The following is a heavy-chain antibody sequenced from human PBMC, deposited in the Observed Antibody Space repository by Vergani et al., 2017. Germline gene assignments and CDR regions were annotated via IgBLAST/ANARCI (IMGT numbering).Heavy chain of an antibody. J-gene: IGHJ4*02. CDR2: ISARYPST. CDR1: GFTFGSYA. D-gene: IGHD3-22*01. CDR3: ARLSYDTTPYLQGGYDC. Sequence: EMQLLESGGGLVKPGGSLRLSCAASGFTFGSYAMTWVRQAPGKGLEWVSAISARYPSTYYADSVKGRFTISRDNSKNMLYLQMNSLRAEDTAVYYCARLSYDTTPYLQGGYDCWGQGTLVSVSS. V-gene: IGHV3-23*01.